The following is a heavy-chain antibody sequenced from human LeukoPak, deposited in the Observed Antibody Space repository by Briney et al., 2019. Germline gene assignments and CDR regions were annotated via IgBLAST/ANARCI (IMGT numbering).Heavy chain of an antibody. Sequence: SETLSLTCAVYGGSFSGYYWSWIRQPPGKGLEWIGEINHSGSTNYNPSLKSRVTISVDTSKNQFSLKLSSVTAADTAVYYCARGRPEFFGSGTYLNDWGQGTLVTVSS. CDR3: ARGRPEFFGSGTYLND. D-gene: IGHD3-10*01. J-gene: IGHJ4*02. V-gene: IGHV4-34*01. CDR2: INHSGST. CDR1: GGSFSGYY.